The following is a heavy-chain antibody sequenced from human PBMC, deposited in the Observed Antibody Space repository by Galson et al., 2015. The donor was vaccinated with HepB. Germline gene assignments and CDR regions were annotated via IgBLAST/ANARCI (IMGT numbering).Heavy chain of an antibody. Sequence: SLRLSCAASGFNFSNYAMSWVRQAPGKGLEWVSVIGGSGESTYYAASVRGRFAISRDNSKNTLFLQVDGLRPEDTAMYYCARDFEWNFDLWGQGTLVTVSS. J-gene: IGHJ4*02. CDR3: ARDFEWNFDL. D-gene: IGHD3-9*01. CDR1: GFNFSNYA. CDR2: IGGSGEST. V-gene: IGHV3-23*01.